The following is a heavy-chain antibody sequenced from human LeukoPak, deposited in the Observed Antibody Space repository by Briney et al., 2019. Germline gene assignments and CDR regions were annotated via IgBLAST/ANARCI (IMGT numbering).Heavy chain of an antibody. V-gene: IGHV4-30-2*01. D-gene: IGHD6-19*01. CDR1: GRSISSGGYS. J-gene: IGHJ4*02. CDR3: AGEYSSGWRFDY. CDR2: IFHSGST. Sequence: SETLSLTCAVSGRSISSGGYSWSWIRQPPGKGLELIGYIFHSGSTYYNPSLKSRVTISVDRSKNQFSLKLSSVTAADTAVYYCAGEYSSGWRFDYWGQGTLVTVSS.